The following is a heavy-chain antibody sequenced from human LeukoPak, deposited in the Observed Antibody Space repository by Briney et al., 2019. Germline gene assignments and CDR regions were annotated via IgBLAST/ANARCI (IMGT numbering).Heavy chain of an antibody. D-gene: IGHD3-22*01. CDR3: ARTRIDSSGYYYGLGAFDI. Sequence: SVKVSCKASGGTFSSYAISWVRQAPGQGLEWMGGIIPIFGTANYAQKFQGRVTITADESTSTAYMELSSLRSEDTAVYYCARTRIDSSGYYYGLGAFDIWGQGTMVTVSS. CDR2: IIPIFGTA. CDR1: GGTFSSYA. J-gene: IGHJ3*02. V-gene: IGHV1-69*01.